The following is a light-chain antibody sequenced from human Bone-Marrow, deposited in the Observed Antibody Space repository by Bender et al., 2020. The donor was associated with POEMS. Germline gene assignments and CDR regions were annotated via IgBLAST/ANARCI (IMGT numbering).Light chain of an antibody. CDR3: QTWGTGIQV. CDR2: LNSDGSH. J-gene: IGLJ1*01. V-gene: IGLV4-69*01. Sequence: QLVLTQSPSASASLGASVKLTCTLSSGHSSYAIAWLQQQPEKGPRYLMKLNSDGSHSKGDGIPDRFSGSSSGADRYLTISSLQSEDEADYYCQTWGTGIQVFGTGTKVTVL. CDR1: SGHSSYA.